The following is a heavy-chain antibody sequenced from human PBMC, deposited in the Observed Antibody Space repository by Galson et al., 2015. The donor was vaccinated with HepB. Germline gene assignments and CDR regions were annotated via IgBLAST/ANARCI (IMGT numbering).Heavy chain of an antibody. CDR3: AREERGYCSSTSCYPGRYYGMDV. D-gene: IGHD2-2*01. CDR2: IKQDGSEK. J-gene: IGHJ6*02. Sequence: KGLEWVANIKQDGSEKYYVDSVKGRFTISRDNAKNSLYLQMNSLRAEDTAVYYCAREERGYCSSTSCYPGRYYGMDVWGQGTTVTVSS. V-gene: IGHV3-7*03.